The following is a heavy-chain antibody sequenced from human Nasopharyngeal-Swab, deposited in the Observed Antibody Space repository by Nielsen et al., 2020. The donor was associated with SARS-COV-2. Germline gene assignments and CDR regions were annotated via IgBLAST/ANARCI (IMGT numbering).Heavy chain of an antibody. D-gene: IGHD6-19*01. CDR1: GGIFSSYA. Sequence: SVKVSCKASGGIFSSYAISWVRQAPGQGLEWMGGIIPIFGTANYAQKFQGRVTITADESTSTAYMELSSLRSEDTAVYYCARPSSGWYVFDYWGQGTLVTVSS. CDR2: IIPIFGTA. V-gene: IGHV1-69*13. CDR3: ARPSSGWYVFDY. J-gene: IGHJ4*02.